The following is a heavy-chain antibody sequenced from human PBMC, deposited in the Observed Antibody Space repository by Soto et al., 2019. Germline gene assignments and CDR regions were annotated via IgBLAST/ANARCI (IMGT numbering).Heavy chain of an antibody. CDR1: GFTFSASW. V-gene: IGHV3-74*01. Sequence: GGSLRLSCAACGFTFSASWIPWVRQAPEKGLEWVSRIKTDGSSTDYADSVKGRFTISRDNSKNTLYLQMNSLRAEDTAVYYCAKMEGMDPWAYSFDYWGQGTLVTVSS. CDR2: IKTDGSST. D-gene: IGHD2-2*03. J-gene: IGHJ4*02. CDR3: AKMEGMDPWAYSFDY.